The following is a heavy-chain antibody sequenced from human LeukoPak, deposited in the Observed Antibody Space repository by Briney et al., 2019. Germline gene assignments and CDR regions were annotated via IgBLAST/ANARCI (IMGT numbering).Heavy chain of an antibody. CDR1: GGSISSYY. J-gene: IGHJ4*02. D-gene: IGHD4-17*01. CDR2: IYYSGST. Sequence: TSETLSLTCTAAGGSISSYYWSWIRQPPGKGLEWIGYIYYSGSTNYNPSLKSRVTISVDTSKNHSSLQLSSVTAADTAVYYCAREGGYGDPFDYWGQGTLVTVSS. CDR3: AREGGYGDPFDY. V-gene: IGHV4-59*12.